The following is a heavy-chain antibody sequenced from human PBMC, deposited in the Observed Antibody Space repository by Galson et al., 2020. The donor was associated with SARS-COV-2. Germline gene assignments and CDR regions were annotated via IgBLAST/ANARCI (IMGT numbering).Heavy chain of an antibody. D-gene: IGHD3-9*01. V-gene: IGHV4-39*01. CDR1: GGSISSSNYY. J-gene: IGHJ4*02. Sequence: SETLSLTCTVSGGSISSSNYYWGWVRQPPGEGLEWIGSIYYTESNSYNPSLTSRVTMSVDTSRNQFSLKLSSVTAADTAVYYCARQILTGYYSFYYFDFWGQGTLVTVSS. CDR3: ARQILTGYYSFYYFDF. CDR2: IYYTESN.